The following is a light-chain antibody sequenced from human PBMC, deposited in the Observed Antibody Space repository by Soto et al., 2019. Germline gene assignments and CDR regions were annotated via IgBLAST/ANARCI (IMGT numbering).Light chain of an antibody. V-gene: IGKV1-5*03. J-gene: IGKJ2*01. Sequence: DIQMTQSPSTLSASVGDRVTITCRASQSINSWLAWYQQKPGKAPKLLIYKASSLESGVPSRFSGSGSGTEFTITISSLQPDDFATYYCQQYNSYSYTFGQGTKLEIK. CDR3: QQYNSYSYT. CDR1: QSINSW. CDR2: KAS.